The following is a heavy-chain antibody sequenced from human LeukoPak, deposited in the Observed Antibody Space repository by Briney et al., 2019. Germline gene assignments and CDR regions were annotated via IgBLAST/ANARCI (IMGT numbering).Heavy chain of an antibody. D-gene: IGHD1-26*01. CDR1: GFSLSTSAVG. V-gene: IGHV2-5*01. CDR2: IYWNDDK. CDR3: AHILQRRYSGSFFDY. J-gene: IGHJ4*02. Sequence: SGPTLVKPTQTLTLTCTFSGFSLSTSAVGVGWIRQPPGRALEWLALIYWNDDKRYSPSLKTRLTITKDTSKNQVVLTMTNMDPVETATYYCAHILQRRYSGSFFDYWGQGTLVTVSS.